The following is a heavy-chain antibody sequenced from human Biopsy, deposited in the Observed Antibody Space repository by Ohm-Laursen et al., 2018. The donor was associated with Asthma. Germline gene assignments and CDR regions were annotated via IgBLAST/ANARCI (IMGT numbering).Heavy chain of an antibody. D-gene: IGHD3-10*01. CDR1: GFSFSNFA. Sequence: SLRLSCAASGFSFSNFAIHWVRQAPGKGLAWVGVISKDASTQDYADSVKGRFTISRDKSENTLYLQMNSLRAEDTAVYYCAKDERLYYGSDSKYMQPVPLGDWGQGTLVIVSA. CDR2: ISKDASTQ. V-gene: IGHV3-30*07. J-gene: IGHJ4*02. CDR3: AKDERLYYGSDSKYMQPVPLGD.